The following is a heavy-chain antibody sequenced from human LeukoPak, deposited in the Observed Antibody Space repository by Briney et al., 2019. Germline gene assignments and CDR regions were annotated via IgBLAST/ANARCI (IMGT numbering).Heavy chain of an antibody. J-gene: IGHJ4*02. V-gene: IGHV1-18*01. D-gene: IGHD6-19*01. Sequence: ASVKVSCKASGYTFTTYGVTWVRQAPGQGLEWMGWISPYNGDTNYAQNLQGRVTVTTDTSTSSAYMELRSLRSDDTAVYYCARDGAVAAVFDYWGQGTLVTVSS. CDR1: GYTFTTYG. CDR3: ARDGAVAAVFDY. CDR2: ISPYNGDT.